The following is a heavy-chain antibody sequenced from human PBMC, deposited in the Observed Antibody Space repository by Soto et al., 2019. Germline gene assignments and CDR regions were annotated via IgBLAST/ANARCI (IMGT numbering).Heavy chain of an antibody. V-gene: IGHV3-23*01. J-gene: IGHJ6*02. CDR3: AKDGGYYYYYGMDV. D-gene: IGHD3-16*01. Sequence: GGSLRLSCAASGFTFSSYAMSWVRQAPGKGLEWVSAISGSGGSTYYADSVKGRFTISRDNSKNTLYLQMNSLRAEDTAVYYCAKDGGYYYYYGMDVWRQGTTVTVSS. CDR2: ISGSGGST. CDR1: GFTFSSYA.